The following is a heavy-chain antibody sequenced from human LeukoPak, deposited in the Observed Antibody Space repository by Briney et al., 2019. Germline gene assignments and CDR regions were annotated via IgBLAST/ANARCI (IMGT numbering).Heavy chain of an antibody. Sequence: GGSLRLSCAASGFTFSSYSMTWVRQAPGRGPEWVSYISGSSSTTYYIDSVKGRFTVSRDNAKNSLYLQMNSLRAEDTAVYYCARDRPRYFEYWGQGTQVTVSS. CDR2: ISGSSSTT. CDR3: ARDRPRYFEY. V-gene: IGHV3-48*04. CDR1: GFTFSSYS. J-gene: IGHJ4*02.